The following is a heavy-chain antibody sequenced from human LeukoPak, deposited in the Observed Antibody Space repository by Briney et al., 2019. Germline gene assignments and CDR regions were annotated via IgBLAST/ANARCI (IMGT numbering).Heavy chain of an antibody. D-gene: IGHD3-16*02. CDR3: AKSRGFGGVIAPLFDY. CDR2: ISGSGGST. J-gene: IGHJ4*02. CDR1: GFTFSSYA. Sequence: PGGSLRLSCAASGFTFSSYAMSWVRQAPGKGLEWVSAISGSGGSTYYADSVKGRFTISRDNSKNTLYLQMNSLRAEDTAVYYCAKSRGFGGVIAPLFDYWGQGTLVTVSS. V-gene: IGHV3-23*01.